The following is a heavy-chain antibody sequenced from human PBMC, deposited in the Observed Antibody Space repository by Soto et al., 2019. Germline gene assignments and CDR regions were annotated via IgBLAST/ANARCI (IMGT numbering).Heavy chain of an antibody. V-gene: IGHV3-21*01. J-gene: IGHJ6*02. CDR1: GFTFSSYS. D-gene: IGHD3-10*01. Sequence: EVQLVESGGGLVKPGGSLRLSCAASGFTFSSYSMNWVRQAPGKGLEWVSSISSSSSYIYYADSVKGRFTISRDNAKNSXYXXMNSLRAEDTAVYYCASLPMVRGVIGSYYYYGMDVWGQGTTVTVSS. CDR2: ISSSSSYI. CDR3: ASLPMVRGVIGSYYYYGMDV.